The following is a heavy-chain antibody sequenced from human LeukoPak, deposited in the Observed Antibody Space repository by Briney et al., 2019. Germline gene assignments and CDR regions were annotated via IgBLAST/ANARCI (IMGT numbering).Heavy chain of an antibody. J-gene: IGHJ6*03. V-gene: IGHV1-24*01. CDR1: GYGLTELA. D-gene: IGHD2/OR15-2a*01. Sequence: ASVKVSCKVSGYGLTELALNGVRQPPGKGLEGMGGFDSEHGDILYPHSFQGRVTMTEDTSIDPAYMELSSLTSEDTAVYYCTTDLDRRVRRRYFFSYMDTWGEGTTLTVSS. CDR2: FDSEHGDI. CDR3: TTDLDRRVRRRYFFSYMDT.